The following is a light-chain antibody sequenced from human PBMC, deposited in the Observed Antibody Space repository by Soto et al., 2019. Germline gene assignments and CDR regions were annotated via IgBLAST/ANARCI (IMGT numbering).Light chain of an antibody. CDR2: EVN. J-gene: IGLJ1*01. V-gene: IGLV2-8*01. CDR3: QSFDAGVSGYV. CDR1: SSDIGGYDY. Sequence: QSALTQPPSASGSPGQSVTISCTGTSSDIGGYDYVSWYQQHPGKAPKLIIYEVNKRPSGVPDRFSGSKSGNTASLIVSGLQAEDEADYYCQSFDAGVSGYVFGPGTKVTVL.